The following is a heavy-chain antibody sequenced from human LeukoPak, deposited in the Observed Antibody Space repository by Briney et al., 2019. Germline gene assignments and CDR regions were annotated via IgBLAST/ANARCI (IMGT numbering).Heavy chain of an antibody. CDR2: FSRRGTT. V-gene: IGHV3-23*01. Sequence: GGSLRLSCAASEFTFSPYAMDWVRQAPGKGLQWVSAFSRRGTTHYADSVKGRFTISRDNSKNEVYLQMNSLRVDDTGIYYCAREQAGTSGWCTLDYWGQGTVVTVSS. CDR3: AREQAGTSGWCTLDY. D-gene: IGHD6-13*01. J-gene: IGHJ4*02. CDR1: EFTFSPYA.